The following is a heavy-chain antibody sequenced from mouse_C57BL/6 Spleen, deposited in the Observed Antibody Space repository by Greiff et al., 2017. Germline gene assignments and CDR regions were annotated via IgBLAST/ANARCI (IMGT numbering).Heavy chain of an antibody. CDR3: ARSYDVAMDY. J-gene: IGHJ4*01. CDR1: GYTFTDYY. D-gene: IGHD2-12*01. CDR2: INPNNGGT. Sequence: EVQLQQSGPELVKPGASVKISCKASGYTFTDYYMNWVKQSHGKSLEWIGDINPNNGGTSYNQKFKGKATLTVDKSSSTAYMELRSLTSEDSAVYYCARSYDVAMDYWGQGTSVTVSS. V-gene: IGHV1-26*01.